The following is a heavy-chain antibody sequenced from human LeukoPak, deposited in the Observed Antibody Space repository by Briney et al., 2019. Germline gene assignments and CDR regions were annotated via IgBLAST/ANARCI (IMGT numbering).Heavy chain of an antibody. CDR3: ARYQDDILTGYYPWSGNGFDV. Sequence: GGSLSLSCAASGFTFSNHAMSWVRQAPGKGLEWVSGIRGSGGVTYYGDSVKGRFTISRDNSKNTLYLQMNSLRADDTAVYYCARYQDDILTGYYPWSGNGFDVWGQGTMVTVSS. J-gene: IGHJ3*01. V-gene: IGHV3-23*01. D-gene: IGHD3-9*01. CDR1: GFTFSNHA. CDR2: IRGSGGVT.